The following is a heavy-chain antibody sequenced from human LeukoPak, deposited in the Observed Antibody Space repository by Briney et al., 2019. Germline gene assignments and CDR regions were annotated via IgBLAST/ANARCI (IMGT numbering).Heavy chain of an antibody. J-gene: IGHJ6*02. V-gene: IGHV3-74*01. CDR1: GFTFSNYW. Sequence: GGSLRLSCAASGFTFSNYWMHWVRQAPGKGPVWVSRINTDGNITTYADSVKGRFSISRDNAKNALYLQMNSLRAEDTAVFYCARDRLHYDFWSGYYGSYYYYGMDVWGQGTTVTVSS. D-gene: IGHD3-3*01. CDR2: INTDGNIT. CDR3: ARDRLHYDFWSGYYGSYYYYGMDV.